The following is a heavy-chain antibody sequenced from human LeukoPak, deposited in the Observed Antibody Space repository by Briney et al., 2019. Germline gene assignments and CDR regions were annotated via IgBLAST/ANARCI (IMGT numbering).Heavy chain of an antibody. Sequence: SETLSLTCTVSGGSISNYYWSWLRQPPGKGLEWIGYLYDSGSTHYNPSLKSRVTISGDTSKNQFSLNLSSLTAADTAVYYCARHSWVNGYFDYWGQGTLITVSS. CDR2: LYDSGST. CDR3: ARHSWVNGYFDY. J-gene: IGHJ4*02. V-gene: IGHV4-59*08. CDR1: GGSISNYY. D-gene: IGHD1-1*01.